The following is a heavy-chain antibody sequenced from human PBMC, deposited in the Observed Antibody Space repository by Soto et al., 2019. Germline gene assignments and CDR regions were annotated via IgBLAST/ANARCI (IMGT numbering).Heavy chain of an antibody. CDR2: IYYTGNT. CDR1: GGSISPYY. V-gene: IGHV4-59*01. D-gene: IGHD4-17*01. CDR3: VRVEGYYGDYPNFDY. J-gene: IGHJ4*02. Sequence: QVQLQESGPGLVKPSETLSLTCTISGGSISPYYWSWIRQPPGKGLEWIGYIYYTGNTKYNPSLKSRATISIGTSQNHFSLRLSSVTAADTAVYYCVRVEGYYGDYPNFDYWGQGAQVTVSS.